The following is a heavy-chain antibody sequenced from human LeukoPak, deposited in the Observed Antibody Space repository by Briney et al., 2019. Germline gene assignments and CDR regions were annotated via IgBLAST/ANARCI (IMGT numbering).Heavy chain of an antibody. D-gene: IGHD2-15*01. CDR1: GFTFSTCS. Sequence: PGGSLRLSCAASGFTFSTCSMNWVRQAPGKGLEWVRSIGGSSRSIYYADSVKGRFTISRDNAKNSLYLQMKSLRAEDTAVYYCAGEVDEGFDPWGQGTLVTVSS. CDR3: AGEVDEGFDP. J-gene: IGHJ5*02. V-gene: IGHV3-21*06. CDR2: IGGSSRSI.